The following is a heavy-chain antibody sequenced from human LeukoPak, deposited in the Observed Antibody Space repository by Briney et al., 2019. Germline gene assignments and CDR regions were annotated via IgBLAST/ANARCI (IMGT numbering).Heavy chain of an antibody. CDR3: ARLGGDTYYFGSASYPNWYFDL. Sequence: GESLKISCQASGYTFTTYWIGWVRQMPGKGLECMGIIYPGDSDTTYSPSFQGRVTISADKSFSTAYLQWSSLKASDTAIYYCARLGGDTYYFGSASYPNWYFDLWGRGTLVTVSS. J-gene: IGHJ2*01. V-gene: IGHV5-51*01. CDR2: IYPGDSDT. D-gene: IGHD3-10*01. CDR1: GYTFTTYW.